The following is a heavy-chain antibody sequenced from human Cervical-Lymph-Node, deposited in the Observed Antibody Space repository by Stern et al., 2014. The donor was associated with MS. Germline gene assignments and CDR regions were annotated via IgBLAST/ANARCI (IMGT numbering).Heavy chain of an antibody. Sequence: VQLVQSGAEVQKPGASVKVSCKASGYTFTKYDIHWVRRATGQGLEWMGWMNPDSGDTGFAQKFQGRVTMTRNTYITTACLELTSLRSEDTAVYYCTRGPRTWGRGTLVTVSS. CDR2: MNPDSGDT. V-gene: IGHV1-8*01. CDR1: GYTFTKYD. CDR3: TRGPRT. D-gene: IGHD1-7*01. J-gene: IGHJ4*02.